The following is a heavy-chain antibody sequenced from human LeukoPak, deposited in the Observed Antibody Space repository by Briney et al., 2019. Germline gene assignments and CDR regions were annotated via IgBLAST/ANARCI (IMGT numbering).Heavy chain of an antibody. J-gene: IGHJ4*02. CDR2: INTYTGKP. CDR1: GYTFTSYY. V-gene: IGHV7-4-1*02. Sequence: ASVKVSCKASGYTFTSYYMHWVRQAPGQGLEWVGWINTYTGKPTYAQGFTGRFVFSLDTSVSTAYLQISSLKAEDTAVYYCAIIVPPFDYWGQGTLVTVSS. CDR3: AIIVPPFDY. D-gene: IGHD6-6*01.